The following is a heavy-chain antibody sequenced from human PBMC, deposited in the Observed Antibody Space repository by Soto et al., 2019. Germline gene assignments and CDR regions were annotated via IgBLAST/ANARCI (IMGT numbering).Heavy chain of an antibody. V-gene: IGHV3-7*01. D-gene: IGHD6-13*01. CDR3: ARERVRIAAAGNDY. J-gene: IGHJ4*02. Sequence: PGGSLRLSCAASGFTFSSYWMSWVRQAPGKGLEWVANIKQDGSEKYYVDSVKGRFTISRDNAKNSLYLQMNSLRAEDTAVYYCARERVRIAAAGNDYWGQGTLVTVSS. CDR1: GFTFSSYW. CDR2: IKQDGSEK.